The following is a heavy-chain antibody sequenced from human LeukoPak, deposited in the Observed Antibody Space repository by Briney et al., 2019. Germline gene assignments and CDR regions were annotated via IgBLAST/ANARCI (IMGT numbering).Heavy chain of an antibody. V-gene: IGHV3-21*01. CDR1: GFTFSSYS. CDR3: ANYDSSGYYYTNDAFDI. J-gene: IGHJ3*02. D-gene: IGHD3-22*01. CDR2: ISSSSSYI. Sequence: PGGSLRLSCAASGFTFSSYSMNWVRQAPGKGLEWVSSISSSSSYIYYADSVKGRFTISRDNAKISLYLQMNSLRAEDTAVYYCANYDSSGYYYTNDAFDIWGQGTMVTVSS.